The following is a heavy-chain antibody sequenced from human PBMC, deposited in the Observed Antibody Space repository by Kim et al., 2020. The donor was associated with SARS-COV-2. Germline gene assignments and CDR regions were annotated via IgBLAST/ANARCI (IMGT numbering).Heavy chain of an antibody. Sequence: SETLSLTCAVYGGSFSGYYWSWIRQPPGKGLEWIGEINHSGSTNYNPSLKSRVTISVDTSKNQFSLKLSSVTAADTAVYYCASTLGYSYGRIDYWGQGTLVTVSS. D-gene: IGHD5-18*01. V-gene: IGHV4-34*01. CDR1: GGSFSGYY. CDR3: ASTLGYSYGRIDY. CDR2: INHSGST. J-gene: IGHJ4*02.